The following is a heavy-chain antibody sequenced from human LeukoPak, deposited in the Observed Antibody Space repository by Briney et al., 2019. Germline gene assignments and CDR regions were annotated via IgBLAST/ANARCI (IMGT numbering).Heavy chain of an antibody. CDR2: MSRSGDII. V-gene: IGHV3-48*01. Sequence: GGSLRLSCAASGFTFSDYNMNWVRQVPGKGLESVSYMSRSGDIIYYADSVKGRFTISRDNAKNSLYLQMDSLRAEDTAVYYCARDVYYGSGSPRLDYWGQGTLVTVSS. CDR1: GFTFSDYN. J-gene: IGHJ4*02. CDR3: ARDVYYGSGSPRLDY. D-gene: IGHD3-10*01.